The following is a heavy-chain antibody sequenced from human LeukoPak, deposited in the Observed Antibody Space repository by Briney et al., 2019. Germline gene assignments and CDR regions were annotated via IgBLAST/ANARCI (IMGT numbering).Heavy chain of an antibody. CDR2: INHSGST. Sequence: SETLSLTCAVYGGSFSGYYWSWIRQPPGKGLEWIGEINHSGSTNYNPSLKSRVTISVDTSKNQFSLKLSSVTAADTAVYYCARDTYYYGSGTYYFNYWGQGTLVTVSS. V-gene: IGHV4-34*01. CDR1: GGSFSGYY. J-gene: IGHJ4*02. D-gene: IGHD3-10*01. CDR3: ARDTYYYGSGTYYFNY.